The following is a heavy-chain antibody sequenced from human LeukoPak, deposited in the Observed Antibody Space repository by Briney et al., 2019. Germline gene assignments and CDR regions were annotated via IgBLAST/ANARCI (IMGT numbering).Heavy chain of an antibody. CDR2: ADSRGST. J-gene: IGHJ4*02. CDR1: GGTITGYH. V-gene: IGHV4-59*01. Sequence: SETLSLTCAVSGGTITGYHWSWIRQPPRKGLDWIGYADSRGSTLYNPSLKSRVAISVDTSQRQLSLRLTSVTAADTAVYYCARVGSGSHFDYWGQGTLVAVSS. CDR3: ARVGSGSHFDY. D-gene: IGHD5-12*01.